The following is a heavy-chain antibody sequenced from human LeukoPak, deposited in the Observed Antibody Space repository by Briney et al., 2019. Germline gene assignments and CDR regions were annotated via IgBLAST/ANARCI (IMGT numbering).Heavy chain of an antibody. CDR3: ARGKGSGWTFDY. J-gene: IGHJ4*02. CDR1: GGSFSGYY. V-gene: IGHV4-34*01. CDR2: INHSGST. D-gene: IGHD6-19*01. Sequence: SETLSLTCAVYGGSFSGYYWTWIRQPPGKGLEGIGEINHSGSTNYNPSLKSRVTISVDTSKNQFSLKLSSVAAADTAVYYCARGKGSGWTFDYWGQGTLVTVSS.